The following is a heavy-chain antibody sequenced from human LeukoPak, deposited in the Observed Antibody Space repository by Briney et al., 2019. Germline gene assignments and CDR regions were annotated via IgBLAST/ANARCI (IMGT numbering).Heavy chain of an antibody. CDR3: ARVFYDSSGYYPDY. Sequence: PGGSLRLSCAASGFTSSDHYMDWVRQAPGKGLEWVGRTRNKANSYTTEYAASVKGRFTISRDDSKNSLYLQMNSLKTEDTAVYYCARVFYDSSGYYPDYWGQGTLVTVSS. J-gene: IGHJ4*02. CDR2: TRNKANSYTT. D-gene: IGHD3-22*01. V-gene: IGHV3-72*01. CDR1: GFTSSDHY.